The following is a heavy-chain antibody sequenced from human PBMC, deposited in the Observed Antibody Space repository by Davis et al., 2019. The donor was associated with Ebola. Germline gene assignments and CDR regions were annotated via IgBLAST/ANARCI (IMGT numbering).Heavy chain of an antibody. Sequence: PGGSLRLSCAASGFTFSSYAMSWVRQAPGKGLEWVSAISGSGGSTYYADSVKGRFTISRDNAKNSLYLQMNSLRAEDTAVYYCARAQLWFGELLYAAVPSDYWGQGTLVTVSS. V-gene: IGHV3-23*01. J-gene: IGHJ4*02. D-gene: IGHD3-10*01. CDR2: ISGSGGST. CDR3: ARAQLWFGELLYAAVPSDY. CDR1: GFTFSSYA.